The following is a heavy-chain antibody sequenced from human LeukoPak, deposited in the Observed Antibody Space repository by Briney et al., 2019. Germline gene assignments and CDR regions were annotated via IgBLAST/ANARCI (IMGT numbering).Heavy chain of an antibody. Sequence: GGSLRLSCAASGFTFSSYAMSWVRQAPGKGLEWVSAISGSGGSTYYADSVKGRFTISRDNSKNTLYLQMNSLRAEDTAVYYCAKVATQAYDSSGYLTYFDYWGQGTLVIVSS. CDR1: GFTFSSYA. V-gene: IGHV3-23*01. J-gene: IGHJ4*02. CDR3: AKVATQAYDSSGYLTYFDY. CDR2: ISGSGGST. D-gene: IGHD3-22*01.